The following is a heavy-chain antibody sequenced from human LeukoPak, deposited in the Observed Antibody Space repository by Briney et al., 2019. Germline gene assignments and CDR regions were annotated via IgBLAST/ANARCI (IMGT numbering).Heavy chain of an antibody. D-gene: IGHD6-19*01. V-gene: IGHV4-39*07. CDR3: ARDAITMAGTDV. Sequence: PSETLSLTCTVSGGSISSSSYYWGWIRQPPGKGLEWIGNIYYSGITYSNPSLNSRDTISVDTSKNQFSLKLSSVTAADTAVYFCARDAITMAGTDVWGQGTLVTVSS. J-gene: IGHJ4*02. CDR1: GGSISSSSYY. CDR2: IYYSGIT.